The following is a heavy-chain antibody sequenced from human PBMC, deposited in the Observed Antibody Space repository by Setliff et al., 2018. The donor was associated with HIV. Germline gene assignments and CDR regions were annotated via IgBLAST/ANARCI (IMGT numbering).Heavy chain of an antibody. Sequence: PGGSLRLSCAASGFTFNSYAMSWVRQAPGKGPEWVSSISTSSSFKYYTDSVKGRFTISRDNAKNSLYLQMNSLRAEDTAVYYCARDHRPYFYDKAWFDPWGQGTLVTVSS. CDR2: ISTSSSFK. V-gene: IGHV3-21*01. CDR1: GFTFNSYA. J-gene: IGHJ5*02. D-gene: IGHD3-22*01. CDR3: ARDHRPYFYDKAWFDP.